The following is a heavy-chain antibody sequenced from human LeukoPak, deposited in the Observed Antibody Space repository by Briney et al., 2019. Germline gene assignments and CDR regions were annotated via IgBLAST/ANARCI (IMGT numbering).Heavy chain of an antibody. V-gene: IGHV3-48*01. Sequence: GGSLRLSCAASGFTFSRHGMNWVRQAPGKGLEWISYISSSSGAIYYADSVKGRFTISTDNAKNSLYLQMNSLRAEDTAVYYCARDGAWSGPFDYWGQGTLVTVSS. J-gene: IGHJ4*02. CDR1: GFTFSRHG. D-gene: IGHD3-3*01. CDR2: ISSSSGAI. CDR3: ARDGAWSGPFDY.